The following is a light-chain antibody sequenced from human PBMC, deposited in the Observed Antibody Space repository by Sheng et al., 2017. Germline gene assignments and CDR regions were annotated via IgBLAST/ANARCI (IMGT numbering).Light chain of an antibody. CDR2: GAF. CDR1: QDISND. CDR3: LQHHNYPWT. J-gene: IGKJ1*01. V-gene: IGKV1-6*02. Sequence: AIQMTQSPSSLSASVGDRVAITCRTSQDISNDLGWYQQRPGQAPKLLIFGAFSLQGGVPSRFSGSASGTEFTLTISSLQPEDYGTYYCLQHHNYPWTFGQGT.